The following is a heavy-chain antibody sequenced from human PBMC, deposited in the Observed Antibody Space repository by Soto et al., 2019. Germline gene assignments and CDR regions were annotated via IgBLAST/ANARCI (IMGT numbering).Heavy chain of an antibody. CDR1: GGSISSYY. V-gene: IGHV4-59*01. D-gene: IGHD2-15*01. Sequence: SETRSLTCTVSGGSISSYYWSWIRQPPGKGLEWIGYIYYSGSTNYNPSLKSRVTISVDTSKNQFSLKLSSVTAADTAVYYCARGGVVVVAATDFDYWGQGTLVTVS. CDR2: IYYSGST. CDR3: ARGGVVVVAATDFDY. J-gene: IGHJ4*02.